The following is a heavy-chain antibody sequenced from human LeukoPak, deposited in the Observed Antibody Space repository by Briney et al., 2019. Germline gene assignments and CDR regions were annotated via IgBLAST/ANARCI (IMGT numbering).Heavy chain of an antibody. Sequence: PSETLSLTCTVSGGSISSYYWSWIRQPAGKGLEWIGRIYTSGSTNYNPSLKSRVTMSVDTSKNQFSLKLSSVSVADTAVYYCALRNGHSSSSGDYWGQGTLVTVSS. V-gene: IGHV4-4*07. CDR2: IYTSGST. CDR1: GGSISSYY. D-gene: IGHD6-6*01. J-gene: IGHJ4*02. CDR3: ALRNGHSSSSGDY.